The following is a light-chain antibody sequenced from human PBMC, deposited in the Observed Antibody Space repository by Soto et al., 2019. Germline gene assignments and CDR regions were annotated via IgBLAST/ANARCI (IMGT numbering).Light chain of an antibody. J-gene: IGLJ1*01. Sequence: QPASVSGSPGQSITISCTGTSSDVGAYNYASWYQQYPGEAPKVIIYDVSHRPAGVSNRFSGSKSGNTASLTISGLQTQDEADYYCSSYTSATTYVFGTGTKLTVL. CDR2: DVS. V-gene: IGLV2-14*01. CDR1: SSDVGAYNY. CDR3: SSYTSATTYV.